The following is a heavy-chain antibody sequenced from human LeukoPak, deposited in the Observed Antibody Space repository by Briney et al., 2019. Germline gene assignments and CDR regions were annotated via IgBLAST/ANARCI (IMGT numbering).Heavy chain of an antibody. CDR1: GYTFSSYY. Sequence: GASVKVSCKASGYTFSSYYMHWVRQAPGQGLEWMGIINPSGGSTKYAQKLQGRVTMSRDTSTSTVYMELSSLRSGDTAVYYCARDDSSGPQVYWGQGTLVTVSS. CDR2: INPSGGST. CDR3: ARDDSSGPQVY. J-gene: IGHJ4*02. V-gene: IGHV1-46*01. D-gene: IGHD3-22*01.